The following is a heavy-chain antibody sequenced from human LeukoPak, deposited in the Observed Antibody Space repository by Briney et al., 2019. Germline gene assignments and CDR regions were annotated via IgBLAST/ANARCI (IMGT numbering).Heavy chain of an antibody. J-gene: IGHJ3*02. D-gene: IGHD5-18*01. CDR3: ARSQPDTAMVTTAFDI. CDR2: IIPIFGTA. V-gene: IGHV1-69*06. CDR1: GYTFTSYG. Sequence: SVKVSCKASGYTFTSYGISWVRQAPGQGLEWMGGIIPIFGTANYAQKFQGRVTITADKSTSTAYMELSSLRSEDTAVYYCARSQPDTAMVTTAFDIWGQGTMVTVSS.